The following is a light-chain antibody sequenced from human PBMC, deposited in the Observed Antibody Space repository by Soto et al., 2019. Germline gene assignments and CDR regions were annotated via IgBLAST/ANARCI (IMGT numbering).Light chain of an antibody. J-gene: IGLJ2*01. V-gene: IGLV2-8*01. CDR1: RSDVGDYNY. CDR3: SSYAGSDNFEV. Sequence: QSALTQPPSASGSPGQSVTISCTGTRSDVGDYNYVSWYQQHPDKAPKLLIYEVTKRPSGVPDRFSGSKSANTASLTVSGLQAEDVADYYCSSYAGSDNFEVFGGGTKLTVL. CDR2: EVT.